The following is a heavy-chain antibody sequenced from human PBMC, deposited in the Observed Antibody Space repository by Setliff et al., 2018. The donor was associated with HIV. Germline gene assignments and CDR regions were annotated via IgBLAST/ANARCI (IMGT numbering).Heavy chain of an antibody. V-gene: IGHV1-46*03. D-gene: IGHD5-12*01. J-gene: IGHJ4*02. CDR3: GRDYRSWIRAIGY. CDR2: INASGDKT. Sequence: ASVKVSCKSSGFNFTNYYIHWVRQAPGEGLEWVGVINASGDKTNYAQKFQGRLIITKDTSTSTVYMELSSLRSDDTAVYYCGRDYRSWIRAIGYWGQGTQVTVSS. CDR1: GFNFTNYY.